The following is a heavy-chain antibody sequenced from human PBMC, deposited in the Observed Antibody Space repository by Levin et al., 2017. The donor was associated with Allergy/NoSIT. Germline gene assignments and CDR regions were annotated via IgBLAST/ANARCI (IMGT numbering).Heavy chain of an antibody. V-gene: IGHV3-33*01. CDR1: GFPFIAYG. CDR2: IYFDGSKT. Sequence: GGSLRLSCAASGFPFIAYGMHWIRQRPGKGLEWVAFIYFDGSKTYYADSVEGRFTISRDNSKNTVYLQMASLSGDDTAMYYCARARSGNYFYFWGQGTQVTVSS. J-gene: IGHJ4*02. CDR3: ARARSGNYFYF. D-gene: IGHD2/OR15-2a*01.